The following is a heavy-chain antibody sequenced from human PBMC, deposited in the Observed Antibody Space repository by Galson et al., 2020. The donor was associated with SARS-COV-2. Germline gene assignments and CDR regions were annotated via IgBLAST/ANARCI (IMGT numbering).Heavy chain of an antibody. J-gene: IGHJ4*02. Sequence: GGSLRLSCSASGFSFSTYALHWVRQAPGRGLEWVAVIWSNGINKFYLDSVKGRFTISRDNSKDTVYLQMDSLRVEDTALYFCATSITVAGIIDYWGQGTLVTVSS. V-gene: IGHV3-33*01. CDR1: GFSFSTYA. CDR3: ATSITVAGIIDY. CDR2: IWSNGINK. D-gene: IGHD6-19*01.